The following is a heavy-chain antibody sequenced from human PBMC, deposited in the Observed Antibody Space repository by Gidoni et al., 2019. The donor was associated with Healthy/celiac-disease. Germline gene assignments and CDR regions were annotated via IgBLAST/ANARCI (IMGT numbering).Heavy chain of an antibody. D-gene: IGHD6-19*01. V-gene: IGHV3-33*01. CDR3: ARVDGYSSGWSRDYFDY. Sequence: QVQLVASGGGVVQPGRSLRLSCAASGFTFSSYGMNWVRQAPGKGLEWVAVIWYDGSNKYYADSVKGRFTISRDNSKNTLYLQMNSLRAEDTAVYYCARVDGYSSGWSRDYFDYWGQGTLVTVSS. CDR1: GFTFSSYG. J-gene: IGHJ4*02. CDR2: IWYDGSNK.